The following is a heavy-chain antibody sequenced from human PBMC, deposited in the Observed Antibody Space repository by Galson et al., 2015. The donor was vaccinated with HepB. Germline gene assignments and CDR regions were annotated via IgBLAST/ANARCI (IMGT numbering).Heavy chain of an antibody. D-gene: IGHD3-9*01. CDR2: IRYDGSNK. CDR3: AKIRLVTGESDY. CDR1: GFTFSSYG. Sequence: SLRLSCAASGFTFSSYGMHWVRQAPGKGLEWVAFIRYDGSNKYYADSVKGRFTISRDNSKNTLYLQMNSLRAEDTAVYYCAKIRLVTGESDYWGQGTLVTVSS. V-gene: IGHV3-30*02. J-gene: IGHJ4*02.